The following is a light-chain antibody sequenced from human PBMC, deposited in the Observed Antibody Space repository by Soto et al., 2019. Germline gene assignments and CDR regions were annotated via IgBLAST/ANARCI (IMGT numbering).Light chain of an antibody. CDR3: SSYGRGNNLL. CDR1: SSDIGGYDH. CDR2: DVN. J-gene: IGLJ2*01. Sequence: QSVLTQPPSASGSLGQSVAISCTGTSSDIGGYDHVSWHQQHPGQAPKVLIYDVNKRPSGVPDRFSGSKSANTASLTVSGLQAEDEADYYCSSYGRGNNLLFGGGTKVTVL. V-gene: IGLV2-8*01.